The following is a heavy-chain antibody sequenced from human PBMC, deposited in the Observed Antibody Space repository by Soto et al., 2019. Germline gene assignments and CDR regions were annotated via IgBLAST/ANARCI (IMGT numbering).Heavy chain of an antibody. D-gene: IGHD1-26*01. Sequence: SETLSLTCTVSGGSISSSSYYWGWIRQPPGKGLEWIGSIYYSGSTYYNPSLKSRVTISVDTSKNQFSLKLSSVTAADTAVYYCASTPLWEGGPGGNDAFDIWGQGTMVTVSS. V-gene: IGHV4-39*01. CDR3: ASTPLWEGGPGGNDAFDI. CDR2: IYYSGST. J-gene: IGHJ3*02. CDR1: GGSISSSSYY.